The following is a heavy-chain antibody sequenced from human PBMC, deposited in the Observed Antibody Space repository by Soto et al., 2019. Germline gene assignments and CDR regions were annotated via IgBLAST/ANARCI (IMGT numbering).Heavy chain of an antibody. CDR3: ARDSEDLTTNFDY. CDR2: ISSTTNYI. Sequence: GGSLRLSCAASGFTFTRFSMNWVRQAPGKGLEWVSSISSTTNYIYYGDSMKGRFTISRDNAKNSLYLEMNSLRAEDTAVYYCARDSEDLTTNFDYWGQGTLVTVSS. V-gene: IGHV3-21*06. J-gene: IGHJ4*02. CDR1: GFTFTRFS.